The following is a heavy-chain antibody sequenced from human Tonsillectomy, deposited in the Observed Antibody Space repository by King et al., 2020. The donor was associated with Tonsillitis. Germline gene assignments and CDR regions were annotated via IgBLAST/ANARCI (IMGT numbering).Heavy chain of an antibody. CDR1: GFTFRSYS. J-gene: IGHJ4*02. Sequence: VQLVESGGGLVKPGGSLRLSCAASGFTFRSYSMNWVRQAPGKGLDWVSSISSSSSYKNYADSVKGRVTISRDNAKNSLYLQMNSLRAEDTAVYYCAREGGDYGDYFDYWGQGTLVTVSS. CDR2: ISSSSSYK. V-gene: IGHV3-21*01. CDR3: AREGGDYGDYFDY. D-gene: IGHD4-17*01.